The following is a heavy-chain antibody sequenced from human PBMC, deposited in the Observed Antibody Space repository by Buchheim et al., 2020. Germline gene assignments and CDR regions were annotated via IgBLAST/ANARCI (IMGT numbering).Heavy chain of an antibody. Sequence: QVQLVQSGAEVKKPGASVKVSCKASGYTITGYYMHWVRQAPGQGLEWMGWINPNNGDTNYAQKFQGRVTMTRDTSISTVYMELSRLRSDDTAVYYCARQFAYCSGGSCYTYWFDPWGQGTL. CDR3: ARQFAYCSGGSCYTYWFDP. J-gene: IGHJ5*02. D-gene: IGHD2-15*01. V-gene: IGHV1-2*02. CDR1: GYTITGYY. CDR2: INPNNGDT.